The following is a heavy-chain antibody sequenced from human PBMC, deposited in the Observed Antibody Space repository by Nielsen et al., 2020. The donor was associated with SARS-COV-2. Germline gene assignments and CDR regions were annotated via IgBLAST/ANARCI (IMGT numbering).Heavy chain of an antibody. Sequence: ASVKVSCKASGYTFTSYAMHWVRQAPGQRLEWMGWINAGNGNTKYSQKFQGRVTTTRDTSASTAYMELSSLRSEDTAVYYCARARITIFGVVPKYGMDVWGQGTTVTVSS. V-gene: IGHV1-3*01. CDR1: GYTFTSYA. J-gene: IGHJ6*02. CDR2: INAGNGNT. CDR3: ARARITIFGVVPKYGMDV. D-gene: IGHD3-3*01.